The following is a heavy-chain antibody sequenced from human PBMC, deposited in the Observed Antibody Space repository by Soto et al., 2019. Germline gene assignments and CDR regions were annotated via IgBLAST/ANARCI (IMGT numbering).Heavy chain of an antibody. Sequence: PSETLSLTCTVYGGSFSGYFWRWIRQPPGKGLEWIGEINHSGSTNYNPSLKSRVTISMDTSKNQFSLKLTSVTAADTAVYYCARGEPITGTTRLDPWGQGTLVTVSS. J-gene: IGHJ5*02. D-gene: IGHD1-7*01. CDR2: INHSGST. CDR3: ARGEPITGTTRLDP. CDR1: GGSFSGYF. V-gene: IGHV4-34*01.